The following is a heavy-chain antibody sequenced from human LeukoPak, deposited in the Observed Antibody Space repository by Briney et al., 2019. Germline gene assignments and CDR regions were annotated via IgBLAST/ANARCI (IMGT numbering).Heavy chain of an antibody. J-gene: IGHJ2*01. CDR2: IYYGGST. V-gene: IGHV4-59*01. CDR3: ASAPWYFDL. Sequence: KPSETLSLTCTGSGVSISSYYWSWIRQPPGKGLEWSVYIYYGGSTNYNPSLKSRVTISVDTSKNQFSLKIGYVTAADTAVYYCASAPWYFDLWGRGTLVSVSS. CDR1: GVSISSYY.